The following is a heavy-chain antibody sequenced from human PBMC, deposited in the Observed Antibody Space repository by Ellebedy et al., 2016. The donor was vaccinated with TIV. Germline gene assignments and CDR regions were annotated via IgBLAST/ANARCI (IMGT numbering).Heavy chain of an antibody. Sequence: GESLKISXAGSGFTFSSFGMSWVRQAPGKGLEWLSSLSNNGGESTFYADSVEDRFTISRDNSKNTLYLQMDSLGAEDTAIYYCAKESDSWVVTPTTWGQGTLVTVSS. CDR1: GFTFSSFG. J-gene: IGHJ4*02. D-gene: IGHD4-23*01. V-gene: IGHV3-23*01. CDR3: AKESDSWVVTPTT. CDR2: LSNNGGEST.